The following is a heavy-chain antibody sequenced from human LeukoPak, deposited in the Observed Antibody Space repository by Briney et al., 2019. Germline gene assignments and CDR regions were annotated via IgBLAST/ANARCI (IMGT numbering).Heavy chain of an antibody. V-gene: IGHV4-59*01. Sequence: NPSETLSLTCTVSGGSISSYYWSWIRQPPGKGLEWIWYIYYSGSTNYNPYLKSRVTISVDTSKNQFSLKLSSVTAADTAVYYCARDPYMYYFDYWGQATLVTVSS. CDR1: GGSISSYY. D-gene: IGHD4-11*01. CDR3: ARDPYMYYFDY. CDR2: IYYSGST. J-gene: IGHJ4*02.